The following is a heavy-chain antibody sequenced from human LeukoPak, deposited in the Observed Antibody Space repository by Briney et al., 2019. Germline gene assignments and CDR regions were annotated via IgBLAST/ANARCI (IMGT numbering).Heavy chain of an antibody. D-gene: IGHD3-22*01. CDR1: GGSISSYY. V-gene: IGHV4-59*08. CDR2: IYYSGST. J-gene: IGHJ5*02. Sequence: KPSETLSLTCTVSGGSISSYYWSWIRQPPGKGLEWIGYIYYSGSTNYNPSLKSRVTISVDTSKNQFSLKLSPVTAADTAVYYCARQRNYYDSSGFNWFDPWGQGTLVTVSS. CDR3: ARQRNYYDSSGFNWFDP.